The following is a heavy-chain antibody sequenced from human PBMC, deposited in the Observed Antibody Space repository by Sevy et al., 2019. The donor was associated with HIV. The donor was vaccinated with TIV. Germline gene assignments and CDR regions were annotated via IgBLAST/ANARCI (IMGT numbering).Heavy chain of an antibody. D-gene: IGHD6-13*01. CDR1: GFTFDDYT. Sequence: GGSLRLSCAASGFTFDDYTMHWVRQAPGKGLEWVSLISWDGGSTYYADSVKGRFTISRDNSKNSLYLQMNSLRTEDTALYYCAEELIAAAGTGGLYYYYGMDVWGQGTTVTVSS. J-gene: IGHJ6*02. V-gene: IGHV3-43*01. CDR3: AEELIAAAGTGGLYYYYGMDV. CDR2: ISWDGGST.